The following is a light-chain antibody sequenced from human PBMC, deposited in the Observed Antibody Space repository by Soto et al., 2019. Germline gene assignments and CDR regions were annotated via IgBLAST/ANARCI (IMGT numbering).Light chain of an antibody. V-gene: IGKV3-15*01. CDR2: DAS. CDR1: QSVRND. CDR3: QQYNNWPIT. Sequence: EMVMTQSPATLSVSPGERATLSCRASQSVRNDLAWYQQKPGQAPSLLIYDASTRATGIPARFSGSGSGTEFTLSISRLQSEDFAVYYCQQYNNWPITFGQGTRREIK. J-gene: IGKJ5*01.